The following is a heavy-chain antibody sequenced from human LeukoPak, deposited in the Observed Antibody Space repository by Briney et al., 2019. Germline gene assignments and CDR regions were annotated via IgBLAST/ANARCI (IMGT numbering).Heavy chain of an antibody. CDR1: GFTFTDYF. CDR2: ISSSSDTV. D-gene: IGHD2-15*01. V-gene: IGHV3-11*01. J-gene: IGHJ4*02. Sequence: AGGSLRLSRAASGFTFTDYFMTWIRQAPGKGLEWVSCISSSSDTVYYAESVKGRFTISRDNAKNSLYLQMNSLTADDTAVYYCAREVVLSVANFDFWGQGTLVTVSS. CDR3: AREVVLSVANFDF.